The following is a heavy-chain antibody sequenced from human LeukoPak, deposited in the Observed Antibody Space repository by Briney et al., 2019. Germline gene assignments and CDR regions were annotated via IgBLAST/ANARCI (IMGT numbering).Heavy chain of an antibody. Sequence: SETLSLTCAVYGGSFSGYYWSWIRQPPGKGLEWIGEINHSGSTNYNPSLKSRVTLSVDTSKNQFSLKLSSVTAADTAVYYCARGVVAGTESRWFDPWGQGTLVTVSS. CDR2: INHSGST. CDR3: ARGVVAGTESRWFDP. CDR1: GGSFSGYY. J-gene: IGHJ5*02. D-gene: IGHD6-19*01. V-gene: IGHV4-34*01.